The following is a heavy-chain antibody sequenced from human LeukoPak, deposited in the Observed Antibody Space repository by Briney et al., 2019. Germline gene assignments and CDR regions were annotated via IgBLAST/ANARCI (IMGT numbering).Heavy chain of an antibody. CDR1: GYTFTGYY. CDR2: INPNSGGT. CDR3: ARLIVGDLYYYYYMDV. Sequence: ASVKVSCKASGYTFTGYYMHWVRQAPGQGLEWMGWINPNSGGTNYAQKFQGRVTMTRDTSISTAYMELSRLRSDDTAVYYCARLIVGDLYYYYYMDVWGKGTTVTVSS. D-gene: IGHD1-26*01. V-gene: IGHV1-2*02. J-gene: IGHJ6*03.